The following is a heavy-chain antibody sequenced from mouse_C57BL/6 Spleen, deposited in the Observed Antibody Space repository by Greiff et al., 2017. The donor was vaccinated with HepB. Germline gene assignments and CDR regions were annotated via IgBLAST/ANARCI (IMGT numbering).Heavy chain of an antibody. CDR3: VLTGTRGY. J-gene: IGHJ2*01. V-gene: IGHV1-52*01. Sequence: QVQLQQPGAELVRPGSSVKLSCKASGYTFTSYWMHWVKQRPRQGLEWIGNIDPSDSETHYNQKFKDKATLTVYKSSSTTYMQLSILTSEDSAVYYCVLTGTRGYWGQGTTLTVSS. CDR2: IDPSDSET. D-gene: IGHD4-1*01. CDR1: GYTFTSYW.